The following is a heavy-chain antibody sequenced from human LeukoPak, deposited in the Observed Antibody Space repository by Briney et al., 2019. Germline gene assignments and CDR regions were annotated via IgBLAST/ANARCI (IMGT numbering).Heavy chain of an antibody. Sequence: GGSLRLSCAASGFTFGNYAMHWVRQAPRKGLEWVSGISWNSGSTGYADSVKGRFTISRDNAKNSLYLQMNSLRAEDTAVYYCARDRDTPIFDYWGQGTLVTVSS. CDR2: ISWNSGST. V-gene: IGHV3-9*01. D-gene: IGHD5-18*01. J-gene: IGHJ4*02. CDR1: GFTFGNYA. CDR3: ARDRDTPIFDY.